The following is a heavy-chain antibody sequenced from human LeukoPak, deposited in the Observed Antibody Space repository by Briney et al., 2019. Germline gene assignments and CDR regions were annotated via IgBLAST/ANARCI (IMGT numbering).Heavy chain of an antibody. Sequence: GGSLRLSCAASGFTFSTYAMSWLRQAPGKGLEWVSSISANGGTTRYADSVKGRFTISRDNSKNTTYLQMNSLRAEDTAVYYCAEESPHFDYWGQGTLVTVSS. CDR2: ISANGGTT. V-gene: IGHV3-23*01. CDR1: GFTFSTYA. CDR3: AEESPHFDY. J-gene: IGHJ4*02.